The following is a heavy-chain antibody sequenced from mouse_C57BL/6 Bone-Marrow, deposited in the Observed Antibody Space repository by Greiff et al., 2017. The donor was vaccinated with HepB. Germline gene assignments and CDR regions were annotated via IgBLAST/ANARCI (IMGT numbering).Heavy chain of an antibody. D-gene: IGHD1-1*02. CDR1: GYTFTDYY. CDR2: INPNNGGT. CDR3: ARGGCAMDY. V-gene: IGHV1-26*01. J-gene: IGHJ4*01. Sequence: VQLQQSGPELVKPGASVKISCKASGYTFTDYYMNWVKQSHGKSLEWIGDINPNNGGTSYNQKFKGKATLTVDKSSSTAYMELRSLTSEDAAVYCCARGGCAMDYWGQGTSVTVSS.